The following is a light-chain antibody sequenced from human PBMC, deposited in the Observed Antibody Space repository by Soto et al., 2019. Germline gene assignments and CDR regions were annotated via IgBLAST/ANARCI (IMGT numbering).Light chain of an antibody. CDR1: QSVSSSY. J-gene: IGKJ2*01. CDR3: QQYGSSPHT. CDR2: GAS. V-gene: IGKV3-20*01. Sequence: EIVLTQSTGTLSLSPGERATLSCRARQSVSSSYLAWYQHKPGQAPRLLIYGASSRATGIPDRFSGSGSGTDFTLTISRLEPEDFAVYYCQQYGSSPHTFGQGTKLEIK.